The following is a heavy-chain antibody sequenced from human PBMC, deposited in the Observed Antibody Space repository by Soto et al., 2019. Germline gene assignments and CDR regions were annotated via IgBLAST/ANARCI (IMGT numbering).Heavy chain of an antibody. Sequence: VHLVQSGAEVMKPGASVKVSCKASGYTFTSYGITWVRQAPGQGLEWMGWTNGYNGNTNYAQKLQGRGTMTTDTSTSTAYMELRSLRSDDTAVYYCARMGDVPYDYCGMDVWGQGTTVTVSS. CDR3: ARMGDVPYDYCGMDV. J-gene: IGHJ6*02. D-gene: IGHD3-16*01. CDR1: GYTFTSYG. V-gene: IGHV1-18*01. CDR2: TNGYNGNT.